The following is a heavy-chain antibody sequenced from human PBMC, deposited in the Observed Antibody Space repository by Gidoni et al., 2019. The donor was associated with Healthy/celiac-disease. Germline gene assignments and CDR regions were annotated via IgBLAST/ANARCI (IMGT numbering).Heavy chain of an antibody. CDR3: ARLYYDILTGLRYFQH. CDR2: IYPGDSDT. CDR1: GYSFTSYW. D-gene: IGHD3-9*01. Sequence: VQLVQSGAEVKKPGESLKIACKGSGYSFTSYWIGWVRQKPGKGLEWMGIIYPGDSDTRYSPSFQGQVTISADKSISTAYLQWSSLKASDTAMYYCARLYYDILTGLRYFQHWGQGTLVTVSS. V-gene: IGHV5-51*01. J-gene: IGHJ1*01.